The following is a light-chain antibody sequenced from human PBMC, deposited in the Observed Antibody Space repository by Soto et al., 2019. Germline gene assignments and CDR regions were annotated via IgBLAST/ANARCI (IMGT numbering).Light chain of an antibody. CDR3: QQYNNWPQG. V-gene: IGKV3-15*01. J-gene: IGKJ1*01. CDR1: QSVSST. Sequence: EIVMTQSPATLSVSPGERATLSCSASQSVSSTLAWYQQKPGQAPRLRIYGASTRATGIPARFSGGRSGTEFTLNISSLQSEDFAVHYGQQYNNWPQGFGQGTTVDIK. CDR2: GAS.